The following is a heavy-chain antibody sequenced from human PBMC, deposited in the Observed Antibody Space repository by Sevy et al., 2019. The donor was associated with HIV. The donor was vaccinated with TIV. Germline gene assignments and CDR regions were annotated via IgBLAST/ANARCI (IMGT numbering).Heavy chain of an antibody. D-gene: IGHD3-10*01. J-gene: IGHJ6*02. V-gene: IGHV4-61*02. CDR3: AGGGAGSGTLYYYAMNV. Sequence: SQTLSLTCTVSGGSISSGSYYWSWIRQPAGKGLEWIGRIYTSGSTNYNPSLKSRVTMSVDTSKNQFSLKLSPVTAADTAVYYCAGGGAGSGTLYYYAMNVWGQGTTVTVSS. CDR2: IYTSGST. CDR1: GGSISSGSYY.